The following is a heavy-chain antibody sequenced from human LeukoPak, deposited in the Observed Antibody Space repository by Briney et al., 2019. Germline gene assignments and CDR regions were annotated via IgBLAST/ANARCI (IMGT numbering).Heavy chain of an antibody. V-gene: IGHV1-18*01. J-gene: IGHJ6*02. D-gene: IGHD2-2*01. CDR2: ISAYNGNT. CDR3: ARCSSDIVVVPAASYYYGMDV. Sequence: GASVKVSCKASGYTFTSYGISWVRQAPGQGLEWMGWISAYNGNTNYAQKLQGRVTMTTDTSTSTAYMELRSLRSDDSAVYYCARCSSDIVVVPAASYYYGMDVWGQGTTVTVSS. CDR1: GYTFTSYG.